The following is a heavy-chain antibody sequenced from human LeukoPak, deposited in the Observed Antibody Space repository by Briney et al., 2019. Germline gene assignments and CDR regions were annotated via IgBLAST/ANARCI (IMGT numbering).Heavy chain of an antibody. CDR3: ASSHPGVVRGVPEGA. J-gene: IGHJ5*02. CDR1: GYTFIDYY. D-gene: IGHD3-10*01. CDR2: INPNRGGT. Sequence: ASVKVSCKASGYTFIDYYIHWVRQAPGQGLEWMGWINPNRGGTNYAQQFQGRVTMTRDTSISTAYMELSSLRSDDTAVYFCASSHPGVVRGVPEGAWGRGTLVTVSS. V-gene: IGHV1-2*02.